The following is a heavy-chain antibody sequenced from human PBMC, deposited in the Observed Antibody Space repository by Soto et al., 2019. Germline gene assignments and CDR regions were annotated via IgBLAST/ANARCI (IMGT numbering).Heavy chain of an antibody. V-gene: IGHV4-39*01. J-gene: IGHJ3*02. CDR3: AVRKMTTWAGGNAFDI. Sequence: NRSETLSLTCTVSGGSISSSSYYWGWIRQPPGKGLEWIGSIYYSGSTYYNPSLKSRVTISVDTSKNQFSLKLSSVTAADTAVYYCAVRKMTTWAGGNAFDIWGQGTMVTVSS. D-gene: IGHD4-17*01. CDR2: IYYSGST. CDR1: GGSISSSSYY.